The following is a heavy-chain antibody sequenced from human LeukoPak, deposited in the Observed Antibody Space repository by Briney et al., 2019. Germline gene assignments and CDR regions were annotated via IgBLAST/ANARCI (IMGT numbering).Heavy chain of an antibody. J-gene: IGHJ3*02. CDR2: ISGSGGST. CDR3: ANDDYYDSSGQLDAFDI. Sequence: GGSLRLSCAASGFTFSSYAMSWVRQAPGKGLERISGISGSGGSTYYADSVKGRFTISRDNSKNTLYLQMNSLRVEDTAVYYCANDDYYDSSGQLDAFDIWGQGTMVTVSS. CDR1: GFTFSSYA. V-gene: IGHV3-23*01. D-gene: IGHD3-22*01.